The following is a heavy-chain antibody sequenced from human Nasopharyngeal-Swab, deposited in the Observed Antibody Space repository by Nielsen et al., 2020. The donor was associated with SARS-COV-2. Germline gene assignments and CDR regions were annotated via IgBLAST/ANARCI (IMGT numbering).Heavy chain of an antibody. CDR3: AKAGSYYVFFSNWFDP. CDR2: LSWDSGSI. D-gene: IGHD1-26*01. V-gene: IGHV3-9*01. CDR1: GFTFDDYA. Sequence: GGSLRLSCAASGFTFDDYAMHWVRQAPGKGLEWVSGLSWDSGSIGYADSVKGRFTISRDNAKNSLYLQMNSLRAEDTALYYCAKAGSYYVFFSNWFDPWGQGTLVTVSS. J-gene: IGHJ5*02.